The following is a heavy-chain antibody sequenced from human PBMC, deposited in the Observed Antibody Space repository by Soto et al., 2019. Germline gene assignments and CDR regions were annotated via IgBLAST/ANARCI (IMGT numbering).Heavy chain of an antibody. J-gene: IGHJ4*02. Sequence: SETLSLTCTVSGGSISSSGYYWGWIRQPPGKGLEWIGSIYYSGSTYYNPSLKSRVTISVDTSKNQFSLKLSSVTAADTAVYYCARHYGDTAMVYFDYWGQGTLVTVSS. CDR3: ARHYGDTAMVYFDY. CDR2: IYYSGST. D-gene: IGHD5-18*01. V-gene: IGHV4-39*01. CDR1: GGSISSSGYY.